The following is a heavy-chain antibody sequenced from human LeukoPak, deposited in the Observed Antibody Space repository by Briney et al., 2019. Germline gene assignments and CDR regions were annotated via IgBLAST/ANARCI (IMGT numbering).Heavy chain of an antibody. CDR3: ARDPLEWPDAPYFDY. Sequence: PGGSLRLSCAASGFTFSSYAMHWVRQAPGKGLEWVAVISYDGSNKYYADSVKGRFTISRDNSKNTLYLQMNSLRAEDTAVYYCARDPLEWPDAPYFDYWGQGTLVTVSS. V-gene: IGHV3-30-3*01. J-gene: IGHJ4*02. CDR2: ISYDGSNK. D-gene: IGHD3-3*01. CDR1: GFTFSSYA.